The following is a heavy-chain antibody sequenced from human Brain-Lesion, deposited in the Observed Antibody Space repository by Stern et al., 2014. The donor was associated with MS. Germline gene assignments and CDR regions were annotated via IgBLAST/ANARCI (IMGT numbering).Heavy chain of an antibody. CDR1: GYTLTELS. J-gene: IGHJ4*02. CDR3: ATLSPGAGGNYYRHFDY. CDR2: FDPEDGET. Sequence: QVQLVQSGAEVKKPGASVKVSCKVSGYTLTELSMHWVRQAPRKGLEWMGGFDPEDGETIYAQKFQGRVTMTDDTSTNTASNDISSLRSEDTAVYYCATLSPGAGGNYYRHFDYWGQGTLVTVSS. D-gene: IGHD1-26*01. V-gene: IGHV1-24*01.